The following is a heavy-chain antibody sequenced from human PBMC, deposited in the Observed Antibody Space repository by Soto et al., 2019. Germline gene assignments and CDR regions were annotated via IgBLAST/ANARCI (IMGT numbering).Heavy chain of an antibody. CDR3: ASSSHPRYGPPQMRYCYYYGMDV. CDR2: TNAGNGNT. CDR1: GYTFTIYA. J-gene: IGHJ6*02. V-gene: IGHV1-3*01. D-gene: IGHD5-18*01. Sequence: ASVKVSSKASGYTFTIYAMHWVSQAPRQRLEWMGWTNAGNGNTKYSQKFQGRVTITRDTSASTAYMELSSLRSEDTAVYYCASSSHPRYGPPQMRYCYYYGMDVWGRGTTVTVSS.